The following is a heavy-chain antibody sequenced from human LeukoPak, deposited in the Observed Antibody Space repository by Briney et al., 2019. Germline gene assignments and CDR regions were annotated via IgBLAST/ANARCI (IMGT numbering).Heavy chain of an antibody. CDR3: ARNVYNFDY. CDR2: ISASNGNT. Sequence: PGGSLRLSCAGSGFTFSSYAMTWVRQAPGKGLKWVSGISASNGNTYHADSVKGRFTISRDNAQNSLYLQMSSLRAEDTAVYYCARNVYNFDYWGQGTLVTVSS. CDR1: GFTFSSYA. J-gene: IGHJ4*02. V-gene: IGHV3-23*01. D-gene: IGHD3-10*02.